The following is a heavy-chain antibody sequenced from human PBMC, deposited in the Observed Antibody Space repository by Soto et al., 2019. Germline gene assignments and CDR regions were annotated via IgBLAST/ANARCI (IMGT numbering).Heavy chain of an antibody. J-gene: IGHJ4*02. CDR1: GFTFSSYA. CDR2: ISGSGGST. V-gene: IGHV3-23*01. CDR3: AKVLNFDWLFHYYFDY. D-gene: IGHD3-9*01. Sequence: GGSLRLSCAASGFTFSSYAMSWVRQAPGKGLEWVSAISGSGGSTYYADSVKGRFTISRDNSKNTLYLQMNSLRAEDTAVYYCAKVLNFDWLFHYYFDYWGQGTLVTVSS.